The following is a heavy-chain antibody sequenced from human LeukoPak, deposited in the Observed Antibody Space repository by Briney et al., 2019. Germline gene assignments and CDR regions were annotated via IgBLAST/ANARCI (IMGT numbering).Heavy chain of an antibody. Sequence: GGSLRLSCVASGFNFRNYGMNWVRQAPGKGLERVSYISSTSVSINYADSVRGRFTISRDNSRNSLYLQVDSLRVDDTAIYYCARGGAARPDIWGQGTMVIISS. V-gene: IGHV3-48*01. CDR3: ARGGAARPDI. CDR2: ISSTSVSI. D-gene: IGHD6-6*01. J-gene: IGHJ3*02. CDR1: GFNFRNYG.